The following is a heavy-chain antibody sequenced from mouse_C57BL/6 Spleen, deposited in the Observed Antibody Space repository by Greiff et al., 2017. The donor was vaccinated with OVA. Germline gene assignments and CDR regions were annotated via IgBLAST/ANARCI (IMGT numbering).Heavy chain of an antibody. CDR3: ARPTTVVATSWYFDV. CDR1: GFTFSDYG. J-gene: IGHJ1*03. V-gene: IGHV5-17*01. CDR2: ISSGSSTI. D-gene: IGHD1-1*01. Sequence: EVKLMESGGGLVKPGGSLKLSCAASGFTFSDYGMHWVRQAPEKGLEWVAYISSGSSTIYYADTVKGRFTISRDNAKNTLFLQMTSLRSEDTAMYYCARPTTVVATSWYFDVWGTGTTVTVSS.